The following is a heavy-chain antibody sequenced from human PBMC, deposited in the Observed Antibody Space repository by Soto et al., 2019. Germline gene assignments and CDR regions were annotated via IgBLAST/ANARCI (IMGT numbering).Heavy chain of an antibody. Sequence: PGGSLRLSCEASGFIFSDYGMIWISQAPGKGLEWVSYISSSGSTIYYADSVKGRFTISRDNAKNSLYLQMNSLRAEDTAVYYCAREGIVVVPAAKPGQNYYYYMDVWGKGTTVTVSS. CDR2: ISSSGSTI. CDR3: AREGIVVVPAAKPGQNYYYYMDV. V-gene: IGHV3-11*01. J-gene: IGHJ6*03. CDR1: GFIFSDYG. D-gene: IGHD2-2*01.